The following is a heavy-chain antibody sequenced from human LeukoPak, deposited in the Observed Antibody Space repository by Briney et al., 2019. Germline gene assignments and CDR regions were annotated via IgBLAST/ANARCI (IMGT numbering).Heavy chain of an antibody. CDR1: GFTFSNAW. CDR3: SYYYDSSGHPNFDY. D-gene: IGHD3-22*01. Sequence: GGSLRLSCAASGFTFSNAWMSWVRQAPGKGLEWGGRIKSKTDGGTTDYAAPVKGRFTISRDDSKNTLYLQMNSLKTEDTAVYYCSYYYDSSGHPNFDYWGQGTLVTVSS. J-gene: IGHJ4*02. V-gene: IGHV3-15*01. CDR2: IKSKTDGGTT.